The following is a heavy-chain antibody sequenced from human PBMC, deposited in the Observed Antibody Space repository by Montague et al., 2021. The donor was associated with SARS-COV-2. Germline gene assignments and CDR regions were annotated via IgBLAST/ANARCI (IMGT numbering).Heavy chain of an antibody. D-gene: IGHD2-21*02. CDR2: IYDSGSA. CDR3: ARAYCGGDCHVGP. CDR1: VGSISNYY. Sequence: SETLSLTCTASVGSISNYYWTWIRQPPGEGLEWIGYIYDSGSANYNPSLKSRSTISVDTSNNQFSLRLSSVTAADTAVYYCARAYCGGDCHVGPWGQGILVTVSS. V-gene: IGHV4-59*01. J-gene: IGHJ5*02.